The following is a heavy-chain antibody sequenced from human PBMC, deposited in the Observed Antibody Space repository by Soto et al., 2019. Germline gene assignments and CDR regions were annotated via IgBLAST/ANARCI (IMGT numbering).Heavy chain of an antibody. CDR1: GFTFSSYG. D-gene: IGHD3-22*01. J-gene: IGHJ5*02. CDR3: ARDHKYYYDSSGYDWFDP. Sequence: QVQLVESGGGVVQPGRSLRLSCAASGFTFSSYGMHWVRQAPGKGLEWVAVIWYDGSNKYYADSVKGRFTISRDNSKNTLYLQMNSLRAEDTAVYYCARDHKYYYDSSGYDWFDPWGQGTLVTVSS. V-gene: IGHV3-33*01. CDR2: IWYDGSNK.